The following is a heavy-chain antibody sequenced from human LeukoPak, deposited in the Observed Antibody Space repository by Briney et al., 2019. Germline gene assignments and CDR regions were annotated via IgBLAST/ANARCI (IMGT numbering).Heavy chain of an antibody. Sequence: GGSLRLSCAASGFTFSSYAMSWVRQAPGKGLEWASTVSGSGVATYFADSVKGRFTISRDNSKNTLFLEMNNLRAEDAAVYYCATSSDWPYYFYYWGQGTLVTVSS. CDR3: ATSSDWPYYFYY. V-gene: IGHV3-23*01. CDR2: VSGSGVAT. J-gene: IGHJ4*02. D-gene: IGHD2-21*01. CDR1: GFTFSSYA.